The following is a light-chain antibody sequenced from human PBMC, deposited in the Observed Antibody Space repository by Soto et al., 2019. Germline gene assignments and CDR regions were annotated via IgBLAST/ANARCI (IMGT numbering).Light chain of an antibody. CDR2: EVS. Sequence: QSALTQPASVSGSPGQSITISCTGTSSDFGGYKYVSWYQQRPGKVPKVMIYEVSNRPSGVSNRFSGSKSGNTASLTISGLQADDEADYYCSSYRNTYTVFGGGTKVTVL. J-gene: IGLJ2*01. CDR3: SSYRNTYTV. V-gene: IGLV2-14*01. CDR1: SSDFGGYKY.